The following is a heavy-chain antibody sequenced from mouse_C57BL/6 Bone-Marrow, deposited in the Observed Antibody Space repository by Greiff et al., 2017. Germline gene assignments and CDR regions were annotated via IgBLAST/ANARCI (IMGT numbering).Heavy chain of an antibody. J-gene: IGHJ3*01. D-gene: IGHD2-5*01. CDR1: GYTFTSYG. Sequence: QVQLQQSGAELARPGASVKLSCKASGYTFTSYGISWVKQRTGQGLEWIGEIYPRSGNTYYNEKFKGKATLTADKSSSTAYMELRSLTSEDSAVYFCARSGSYYSNYLAWFAYWGQGTRVTVSA. CDR3: ARSGSYYSNYLAWFAY. V-gene: IGHV1-81*01. CDR2: IYPRSGNT.